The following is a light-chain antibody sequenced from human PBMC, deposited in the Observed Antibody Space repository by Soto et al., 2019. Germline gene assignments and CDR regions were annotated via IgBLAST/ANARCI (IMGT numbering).Light chain of an antibody. Sequence: EIVLTQSPGTLSLSPGERATLSCRASQSVSSSYLAWYQQKPGQAPRLLIYGASSRATGIPDRFSGIGSGTDFTLTISRLEPEDVAVYYCQQYGSSPGVTFGPGTKVDIK. CDR1: QSVSSSY. V-gene: IGKV3-20*01. CDR3: QQYGSSPGVT. J-gene: IGKJ3*01. CDR2: GAS.